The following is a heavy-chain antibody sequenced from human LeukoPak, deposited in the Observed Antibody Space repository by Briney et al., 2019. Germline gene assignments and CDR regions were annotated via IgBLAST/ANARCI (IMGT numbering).Heavy chain of an antibody. Sequence: GGSLRLSCAASGFTFGSYGMHWVRQAPGKGLEWVAFIRYDGSNKYYADSVKGRFTISRDNSKNTLYLQMNSLRAEDTAVYYCAKRYSGSYGLMDYWGQGTLVTVSS. V-gene: IGHV3-30*02. CDR2: IRYDGSNK. J-gene: IGHJ4*02. D-gene: IGHD1-26*01. CDR1: GFTFGSYG. CDR3: AKRYSGSYGLMDY.